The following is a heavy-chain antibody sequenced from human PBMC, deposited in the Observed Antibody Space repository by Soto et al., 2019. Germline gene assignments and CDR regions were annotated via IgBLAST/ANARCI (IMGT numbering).Heavy chain of an antibody. V-gene: IGHV3-33*01. J-gene: IGHJ2*01. CDR3: TRDVSSRYFDL. Sequence: QVQLVESGGGVVQPGRSLRLSCAASGFTFRNYGMHWVRQAPGKGLEWVAVIWYDGSNTYYADSVKGRFTISRDNSKNTLHLQMNSLRAEDTAVYYCTRDVSSRYFDLWGRGSLFTVFS. CDR1: GFTFRNYG. CDR2: IWYDGSNT.